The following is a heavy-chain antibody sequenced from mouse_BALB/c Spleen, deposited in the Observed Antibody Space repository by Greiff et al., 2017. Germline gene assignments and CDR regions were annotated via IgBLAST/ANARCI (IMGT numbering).Heavy chain of an antibody. V-gene: IGHV1-7*01. CDR3: ASGDYYGSSYPAWFAY. J-gene: IGHJ3*01. CDR1: GYTFTSYW. D-gene: IGHD1-1*01. CDR2: INPSTGYT. Sequence: QVQLQQSGAELAKPGASVKMSCKASGYTFTSYWMHWVKQRPGQGLEWIGYINPSTGYTEYNQKFKDKATLTADKSSSTAYMQLSSLTSEDSAVYYCASGDYYGSSYPAWFAYWGQGTLVTVSA.